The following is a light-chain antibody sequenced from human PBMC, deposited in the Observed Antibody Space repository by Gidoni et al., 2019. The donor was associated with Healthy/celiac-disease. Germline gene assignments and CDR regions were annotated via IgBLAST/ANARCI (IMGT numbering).Light chain of an antibody. CDR2: GAS. CDR3: QQYNNWPPLT. Sequence: ELVMTQSPATLSGSPGERATLACRASQRVSSNLAWYQQKPGQAPRLLIYGASTRATGIPARFSGSGSGTEFTLTISSLQSEDFAVYYCQQYNNWPPLTFXGXTKVEIK. V-gene: IGKV3-15*01. CDR1: QRVSSN. J-gene: IGKJ4*01.